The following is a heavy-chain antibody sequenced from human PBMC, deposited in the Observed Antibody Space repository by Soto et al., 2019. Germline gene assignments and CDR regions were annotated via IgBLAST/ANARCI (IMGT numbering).Heavy chain of an antibody. CDR3: ARAYSSSWYYEHWFDP. D-gene: IGHD6-13*01. J-gene: IGHJ5*02. CDR1: GCSVSSGSYY. V-gene: IGHV4-61*01. CDR2: IYYSGST. Sequence: PSETLSLTSTVSGCSVSSGSYYWSWIRQPPGKGLEWIGYIYYSGSTNYNPSLKSRVTISVDTSKNQFSLKLSSVTAADTAVYYCARAYSSSWYYEHWFDPWGQGTLVTVSS.